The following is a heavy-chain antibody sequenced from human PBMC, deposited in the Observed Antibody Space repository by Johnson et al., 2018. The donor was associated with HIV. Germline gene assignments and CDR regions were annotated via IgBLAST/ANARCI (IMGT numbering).Heavy chain of an antibody. Sequence: VQLVVSGGGLIQPGGSLRLSCAASGFTVSSNYMSWVRQAPGKGLEWVSVIYSGGSTYYADSVKCRFTISRDNSKNTLYLQMNSLRAEDTAVYYCAKDSERITIFGVVIEFNTNDAFDIWGQGTMVTVSS. V-gene: IGHV3-53*01. J-gene: IGHJ3*02. CDR3: AKDSERITIFGVVIEFNTNDAFDI. CDR1: GFTVSSNY. D-gene: IGHD3-3*01. CDR2: IYSGGST.